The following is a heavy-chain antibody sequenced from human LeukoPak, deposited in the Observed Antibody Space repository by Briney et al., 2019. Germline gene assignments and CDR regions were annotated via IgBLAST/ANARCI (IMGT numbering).Heavy chain of an antibody. J-gene: IGHJ3*02. D-gene: IGHD6-19*01. CDR3: ARDGVAVAIYAFDI. V-gene: IGHV4-59*01. CDR1: GGSISSYY. CDR2: IYYSGST. Sequence: PSETLSLTCTVSGGSISSYYWSWIRQPPGKGLEWIGYIYYSGSTNYNPSLKSRVTISVDTSKNQFSLKLSSVTAADTAVYYCARDGVAVAIYAFDIWGQGTMVTVSS.